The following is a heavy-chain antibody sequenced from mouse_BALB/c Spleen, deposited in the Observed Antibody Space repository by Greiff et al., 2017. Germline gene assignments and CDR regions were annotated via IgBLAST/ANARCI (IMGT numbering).Heavy chain of an antibody. D-gene: IGHD2-4*01. CDR1: GFTFSNYW. Sequence: EVMLVESGGGLVQPGGSMKLSCVASGFTFSNYWMNWVRQSPEKGLEWVAEIRLKSNNYATHYAESVKGRFTISRDDSKSSVYLQMNNLRAEDTGIYYCTRKHGYYDYDSYYFDYWGQGTTLTVSS. V-gene: IGHV6-6*02. CDR2: IRLKSNNYAT. CDR3: TRKHGYYDYDSYYFDY. J-gene: IGHJ2*01.